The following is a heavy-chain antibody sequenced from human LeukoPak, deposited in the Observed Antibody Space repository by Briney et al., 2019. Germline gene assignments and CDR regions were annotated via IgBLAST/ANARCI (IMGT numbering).Heavy chain of an antibody. D-gene: IGHD3-10*01. CDR3: ARDERLWFGVRADY. CDR2: INAGNGNT. V-gene: IGHV1-3*01. Sequence: GASVKVSCKASGYTFTSYAMHWVRQAPGQRLEWMGWINAGNGNTKYSQEFQGRVTITRDTSASTAYMELRSLRSDDTAVYYCARDERLWFGVRADYWGQGTLVTVSS. J-gene: IGHJ4*02. CDR1: GYTFTSYA.